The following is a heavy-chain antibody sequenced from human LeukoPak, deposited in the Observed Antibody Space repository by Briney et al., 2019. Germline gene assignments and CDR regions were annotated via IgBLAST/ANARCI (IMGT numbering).Heavy chain of an antibody. V-gene: IGHV3-66*02. CDR3: AGRRVLDASFDY. D-gene: IGHD3-16*01. CDR2: IYSGDNT. CDR1: GFTFSSYA. J-gene: IGHJ4*02. Sequence: GGSLRLSCAASGFTFSSYAMSWVRQAPGKGLEWVSVIYSGDNTYYIESVKGRFTISRDNSKNTLFLQMNRLRAEDTAVYYCAGRRVLDASFDYWGQGTLVTVSS.